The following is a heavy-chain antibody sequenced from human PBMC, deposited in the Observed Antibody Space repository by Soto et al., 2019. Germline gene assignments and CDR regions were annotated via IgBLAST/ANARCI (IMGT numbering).Heavy chain of an antibody. CDR3: ARIGGYQGPFDY. D-gene: IGHD6-25*01. Sequence: PSETLSLTCSVSGVSISSYFWSWIRQAPGRGLEWIGYTYHRGSTNYSPSLKSRVAISLDTSENQFSLKVNSVTAADTAVYYCARIGGYQGPFDYWGQEPPVTVSS. J-gene: IGHJ4*02. V-gene: IGHV4-59*01. CDR2: TYHRGST. CDR1: GVSISSYF.